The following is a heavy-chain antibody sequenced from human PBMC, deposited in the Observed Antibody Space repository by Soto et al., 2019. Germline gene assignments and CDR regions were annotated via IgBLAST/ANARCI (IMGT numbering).Heavy chain of an antibody. CDR3: ARISVDVPE. CDR1: GPTFIAYY. V-gene: IGHV1-2*02. J-gene: IGHJ4*02. Sequence: QLVQSGAEVKKPGASVKVSCKTSGPTFIAYYIHWVRQAPGQGLEWMGWIDPKSGGTTYEQKFLGRVTMTRDTHINKAYMELNTLTSDDTALYYCARISVDVPEWGQGTLITVSS. D-gene: IGHD5-12*01. CDR2: IDPKSGGT.